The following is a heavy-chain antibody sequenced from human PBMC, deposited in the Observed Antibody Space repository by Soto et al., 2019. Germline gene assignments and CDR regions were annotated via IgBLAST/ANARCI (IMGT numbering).Heavy chain of an antibody. CDR2: IWYDGSNK. CDR3: AREYCSSTSCYIHYYYYGMDV. CDR1: GFTFSSYG. D-gene: IGHD2-2*02. J-gene: IGHJ6*02. Sequence: QVQLVESGGGVVQPGRSLRLSCAASGFTFSSYGMHWVRQAPGKGLEWVAVIWYDGSNKYYADSVKGRFTISRDNSKNTRYLQMNSLRAEDTAVYYCAREYCSSTSCYIHYYYYGMDVWGQGTTVTVSS. V-gene: IGHV3-33*01.